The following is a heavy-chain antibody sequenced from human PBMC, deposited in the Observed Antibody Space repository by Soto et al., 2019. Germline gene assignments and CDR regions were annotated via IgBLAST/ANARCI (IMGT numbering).Heavy chain of an antibody. Sequence: GGSLRLSCAASGFTFSSYGMHWVRQAPGKGLEWVAVISYDGSNKYYADSVKGRFTISRNNSKNTLYLQMNSLRAEDTAVYYRAKGPPKAAACNPLGKWGQETLVTVSS. CDR2: ISYDGSNK. CDR1: GFTFSSYG. J-gene: IGHJ4*02. V-gene: IGHV3-30*18. D-gene: IGHD2-15*01. CDR3: AKGPPKAAACNPLGK.